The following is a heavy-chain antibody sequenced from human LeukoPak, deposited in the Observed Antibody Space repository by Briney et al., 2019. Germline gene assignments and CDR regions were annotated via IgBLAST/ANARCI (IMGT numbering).Heavy chain of an antibody. V-gene: IGHV4-39*07. CDR1: GGSISSSSYY. CDR3: ARRTVPDY. CDR2: IYYSGST. J-gene: IGHJ4*02. Sequence: KSSETLSLTCTVSGGSISSSSYYWGWIRQPPGKGLEWIGSIYYSGSTYYNPSLKSRVTISVDTSKNQFSLKLSSVTAADTAVYYCARRTVPDYWGQGTLVTVSS. D-gene: IGHD1-1*01.